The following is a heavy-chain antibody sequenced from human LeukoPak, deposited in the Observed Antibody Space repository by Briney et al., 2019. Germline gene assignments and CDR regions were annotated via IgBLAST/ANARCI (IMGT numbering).Heavy chain of an antibody. D-gene: IGHD3-16*01. CDR2: INSDGGGT. J-gene: IGHJ4*02. V-gene: IGHV3-74*01. CDR1: GFTFSSYW. CDR3: VRGGVDY. Sequence: PGGSLRLSCVASGFTFSSYWIHWVRQAPGKGLVWVSRINSDGGGTDYADSVKGRFTISRDNAKNTLYLQMNSLRAEDTAVYYCVRGGVDYWGQGTLVTVSS.